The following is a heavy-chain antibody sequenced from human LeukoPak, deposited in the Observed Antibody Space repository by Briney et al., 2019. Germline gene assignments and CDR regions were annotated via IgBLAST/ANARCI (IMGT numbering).Heavy chain of an antibody. Sequence: GGSLRLSCAASGFTFSSYSMNWVRQAPGKGLEWVSYISSSSSTIYSADSVKGRFTISRDNSKNTVSLQMNRLRAEDTAVYYCARGVGKNSGYLDYWGQGTLVTVSS. CDR2: ISSSSSTI. J-gene: IGHJ4*02. D-gene: IGHD1-1*01. CDR1: GFTFSSYS. CDR3: ARGVGKNSGYLDY. V-gene: IGHV3-48*01.